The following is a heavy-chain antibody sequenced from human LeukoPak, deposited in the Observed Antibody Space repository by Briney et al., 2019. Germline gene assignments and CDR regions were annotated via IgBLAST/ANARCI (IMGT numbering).Heavy chain of an antibody. Sequence: GGSLRLSCAASGFTFSSYSMSWVRQAPGKGLEWVSSITSTSDYIYYADSVKGRFTISRDNSKNMIYLEMSNLKAEDTAVYYCAKERSLEIAVAGTIFDYWGQGTLVTVSS. J-gene: IGHJ4*02. V-gene: IGHV3-21*01. CDR1: GFTFSSYS. D-gene: IGHD6-19*01. CDR2: ITSTSDYI. CDR3: AKERSLEIAVAGTIFDY.